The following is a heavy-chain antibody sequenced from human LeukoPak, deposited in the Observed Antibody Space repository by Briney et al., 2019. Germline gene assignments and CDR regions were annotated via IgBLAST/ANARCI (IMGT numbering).Heavy chain of an antibody. CDR1: GGSISSSNYY. D-gene: IGHD6-13*01. V-gene: IGHV4-39*01. Sequence: PSETLSLTCTVSGGSISSSNYYWGWIRQPPGKGLEWIGSIYYSGNTYYNPSLKSRVTISVDTSKNQFSLKLTSVTAADTAVYYCARYSSSWYDYWGQGTLVTVSS. J-gene: IGHJ4*02. CDR3: ARYSSSWYDY. CDR2: IYYSGNT.